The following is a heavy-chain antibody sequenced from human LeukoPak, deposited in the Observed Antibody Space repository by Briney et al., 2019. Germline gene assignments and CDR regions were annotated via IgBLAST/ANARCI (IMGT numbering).Heavy chain of an antibody. J-gene: IGHJ6*03. D-gene: IGHD6-19*01. CDR3: ARGLAGVMDV. V-gene: IGHV4-4*07. CDR1: AGSISSYY. CDR2: IYTSGST. Sequence: SQTLSLTRTVSAGSISSYYWSWIRQHAGKGLEWIGRIYTSGSTNYNPSLNSRVTISVDTSKNQFSLKLSSVTAADTAVYYCARGLAGVMDVWGKGTTVTVSS.